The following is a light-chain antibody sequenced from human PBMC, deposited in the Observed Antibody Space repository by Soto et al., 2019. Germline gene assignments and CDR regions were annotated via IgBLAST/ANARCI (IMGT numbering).Light chain of an antibody. CDR2: AAS. J-gene: IGKJ5*01. CDR1: QSISGY. Sequence: DIQMTQSPSSLSASVGDRVTITCRTSQSISGYLNWYRHKPGKAPTLLIYAASTLQSGVPSRFSGSGSGTDFTLTISNLQPEDFATYYCQQSYSTLPITFGQGRRPEIK. V-gene: IGKV1-39*01. CDR3: QQSYSTLPIT.